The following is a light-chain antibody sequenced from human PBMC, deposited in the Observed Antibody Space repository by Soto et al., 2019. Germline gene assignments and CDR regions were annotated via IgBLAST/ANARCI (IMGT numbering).Light chain of an antibody. CDR3: SSYAGSNNLL. CDR1: SSDVGGYNY. J-gene: IGLJ2*01. CDR2: EVS. Sequence: QSVLTQPPSASGSPGQSVTISCTGTSSDVGGYNYVSWYQHHPGQAPKLMIYEVSKRPSGVPDRFSGSKSGNTASLTVSGLQAEDEADYYCSSYAGSNNLLFGGGTKVTVL. V-gene: IGLV2-8*01.